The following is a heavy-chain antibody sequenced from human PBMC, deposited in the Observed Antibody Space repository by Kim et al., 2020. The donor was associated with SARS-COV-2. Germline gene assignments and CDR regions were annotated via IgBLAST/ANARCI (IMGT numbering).Heavy chain of an antibody. CDR1: GGSIRYSNYY. Sequence: SETLSLTCIVSGGSIRYSNYYWAWVRQSPGKGLEWIGSFYYSGKTFFNPSVGSRVTISVDTSENQLSLRLSSVTPADTGVYYCARAAVTGTDFYYFYGMPVWGQGTTVTVSS. D-gene: IGHD6-19*01. V-gene: IGHV4-39*07. J-gene: IGHJ6*02. CDR3: ARAAVTGTDFYYFYGMPV. CDR2: FYYSGKT.